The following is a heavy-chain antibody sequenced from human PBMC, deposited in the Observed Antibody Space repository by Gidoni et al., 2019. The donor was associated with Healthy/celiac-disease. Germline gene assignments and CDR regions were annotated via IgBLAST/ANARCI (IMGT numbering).Heavy chain of an antibody. D-gene: IGHD2-2*01. CDR1: GSSFTSYW. Sequence: EVQLVQSGAEVKKPGESLKISCKGSGSSFTSYWIGWVRQMPGKGLEWMWIIYPGDSDTRYSPSFQGQVTISADKSISTAYLQWSSLKASDTAMYYCARHRKVVPADYGMDVWGQGTTVTVSS. CDR3: ARHRKVVPADYGMDV. J-gene: IGHJ6*02. CDR2: IYPGDSDT. V-gene: IGHV5-51*01.